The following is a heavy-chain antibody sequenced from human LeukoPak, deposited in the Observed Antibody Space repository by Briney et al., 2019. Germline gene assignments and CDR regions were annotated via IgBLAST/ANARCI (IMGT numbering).Heavy chain of an antibody. V-gene: IGHV1-69*05. CDR2: IIPIFGTA. J-gene: IGHJ4*02. CDR3: ARDRASTAMAYFDY. Sequence: SVKVSCKASGGTFSSYAISWVRQAPGQGLEWMGRIIPIFGTANYAQKFRGRVTITTDESTSTAYMELSSLRSEDTAVYYCARDRASTAMAYFDYWGQGTLVTVSS. D-gene: IGHD5-18*01. CDR1: GGTFSSYA.